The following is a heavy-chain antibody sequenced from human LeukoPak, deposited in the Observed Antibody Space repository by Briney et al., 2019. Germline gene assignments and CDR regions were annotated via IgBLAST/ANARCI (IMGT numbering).Heavy chain of an antibody. J-gene: IGHJ4*02. CDR2: IKQDGSEK. D-gene: IGHD4-23*01. V-gene: IGHV3-7*01. CDR3: ARRAGGYSHPYDY. Sequence: HPGGSLRLSCAASGFTFSRYWMSWVRQAPGKGLEWVANIKQDGSEKYYVDSVKGRFTISRDNAKNSLYLQMNSLRAEDTAVYYCARRAGGYSHPYDYWGQGILVTVSS. CDR1: GFTFSRYW.